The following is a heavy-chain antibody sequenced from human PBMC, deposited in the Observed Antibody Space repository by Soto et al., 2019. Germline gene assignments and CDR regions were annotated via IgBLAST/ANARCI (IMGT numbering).Heavy chain of an antibody. Sequence: ALSLTCAVSGCCIVGYYGSWILQPPGKGLEWIGYIYYSGSTNYNPSLKSRVTISVDTSKNQFYLKLSSVTAADTAVYYCGRGCSSHSCSDVFHYWGPGTLVTVSS. J-gene: IGHJ4*02. CDR3: GRGCSSHSCSDVFHY. D-gene: IGHD2-2*01. CDR1: GCCIVGYY. V-gene: IGHV4-59*12. CDR2: IYYSGST.